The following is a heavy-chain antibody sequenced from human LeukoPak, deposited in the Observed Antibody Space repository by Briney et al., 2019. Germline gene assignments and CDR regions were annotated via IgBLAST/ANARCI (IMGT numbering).Heavy chain of an antibody. CDR3: ARDGWYGFWSGYFTSRLFDY. CDR2: ISYDGSNK. CDR1: GFTFSSYA. Sequence: GGSLRLSCAASGFTFSSYAMHWVRQAPGKGLEWVAVISYDGSNKYYADSVKGRFTISRDNSKNTLYLQMNSLRAEDTAVYYCARDGWYGFWSGYFTSRLFDYWGQGTLVTVSS. D-gene: IGHD3-3*01. V-gene: IGHV3-30*04. J-gene: IGHJ4*02.